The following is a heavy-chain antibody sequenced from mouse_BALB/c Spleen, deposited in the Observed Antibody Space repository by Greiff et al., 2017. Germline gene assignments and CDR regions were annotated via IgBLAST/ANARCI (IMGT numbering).Heavy chain of an antibody. V-gene: IGHV5-9-3*01. D-gene: IGHD2-4*01. CDR2: ISSGGSYT. CDR3: ARGNDSFAY. Sequence: EVKLVESGGGLVKPGGSLKLSCAASGFTFSSYAMSWVRQTPEKRLEWVATISSGGSYTYYPDSVKGRFTISRDNAKNTLYLQMSSLRSEDTAMYYCARGNDSFAYWGQGTLVTVSA. CDR1: GFTFSSYA. J-gene: IGHJ3*01.